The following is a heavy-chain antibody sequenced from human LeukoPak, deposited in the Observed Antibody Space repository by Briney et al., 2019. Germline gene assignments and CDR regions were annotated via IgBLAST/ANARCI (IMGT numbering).Heavy chain of an antibody. CDR1: GYTFTSYG. CDR2: ISAYNGNT. Sequence: ASVKVSCKASGYTFTSYGISWVRQAPGQGLEWMGWISAYNGNTNYAQKLQGRVTMTTDTSTSTAYMELRSLRPDDTAVYYCARGYYDIRGSYYYYGMDVWGQGTTVTVSS. CDR3: ARGYYDIRGSYYYYGMDV. V-gene: IGHV1-18*01. J-gene: IGHJ6*02. D-gene: IGHD3-22*01.